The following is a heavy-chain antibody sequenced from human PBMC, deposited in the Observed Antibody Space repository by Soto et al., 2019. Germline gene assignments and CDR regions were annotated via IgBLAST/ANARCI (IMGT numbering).Heavy chain of an antibody. CDR3: ATLWGEMRVSRDTDVLDY. Sequence: QVQLVQSGAEVKKPGSSVKVSCKASGGTFSSYAISWVRQAPGQGLEWMGGIIPIFGTANYAQKFQGRVTITADESTSTAYMELSSLRSEDTAVYYCATLWGEMRVSRDTDVLDYWGQGTLVTVSS. D-gene: IGHD3-16*01. V-gene: IGHV1-69*01. CDR2: IIPIFGTA. J-gene: IGHJ4*02. CDR1: GGTFSSYA.